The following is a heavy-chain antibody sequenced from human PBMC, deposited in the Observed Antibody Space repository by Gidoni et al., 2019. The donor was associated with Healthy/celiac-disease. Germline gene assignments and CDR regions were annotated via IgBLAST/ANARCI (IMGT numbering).Heavy chain of an antibody. Sequence: STYYNPSLKSRVTISVDTSKNQFSLKLSSVTAADTAVYYCARQIHSSSWYGVGYYFDYWGQGTLVTVSS. J-gene: IGHJ4*02. CDR3: ARQIHSSSWYGVGYYFDY. D-gene: IGHD6-13*01. V-gene: IGHV4-39*01. CDR2: ST.